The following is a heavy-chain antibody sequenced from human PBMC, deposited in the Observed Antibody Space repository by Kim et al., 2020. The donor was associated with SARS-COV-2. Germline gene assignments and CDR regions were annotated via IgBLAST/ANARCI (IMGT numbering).Heavy chain of an antibody. D-gene: IGHD3-22*01. J-gene: IGHJ4*02. Sequence: LKSRVTRSVDTSKNQFSLKLSSGTAADTAVYYCARAWGNYYDSSGNFDYWGQGTLVTVSS. CDR3: ARAWGNYYDSSGNFDY. V-gene: IGHV4-59*01.